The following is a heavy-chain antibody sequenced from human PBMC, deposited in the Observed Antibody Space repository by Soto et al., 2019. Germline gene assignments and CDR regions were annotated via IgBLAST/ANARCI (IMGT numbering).Heavy chain of an antibody. CDR3: ARVGQGFWYFDL. V-gene: IGHV3-74*01. CDR2: INTDGSTT. Sequence: GGSLRLSCAASGFTFSSYWMHWVRQAPGKGLVWVSRINTDGSTTSYADSVKGRFTISRDNAKSTVYLQMNSLTAEDTAVYYCARVGQGFWYFDLWGRASLVTVSS. CDR1: GFTFSSYW. J-gene: IGHJ2*01.